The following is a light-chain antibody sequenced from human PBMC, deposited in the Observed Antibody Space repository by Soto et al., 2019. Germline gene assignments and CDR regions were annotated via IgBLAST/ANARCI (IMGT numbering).Light chain of an antibody. V-gene: IGKV4-1*01. CDR1: QSVLYSSNNKNY. CDR3: HQYESTPPT. Sequence: DIVMTQSQDSLAVSLGERATINCKSSQSVLYSSNNKNYLAWYQQRPGQPPKLLIYWASTRESGVPDRFSRSGSGTDFALTITSLQAEDVAVYYFHQYESTPPTFCQGTKLEIK. CDR2: WAS. J-gene: IGKJ2*01.